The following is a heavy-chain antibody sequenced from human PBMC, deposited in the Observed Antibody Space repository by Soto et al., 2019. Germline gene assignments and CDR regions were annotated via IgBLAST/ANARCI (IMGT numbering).Heavy chain of an antibody. CDR1: GGSISSYY. V-gene: IGHV4-4*07. J-gene: IGHJ5*02. CDR2: IYTSGST. D-gene: IGHD2-15*01. Sequence: PSETLSLTCTVSGGSISSYYWSWIRQPAGKRLEWIGRIYTSGSTNYNPSLKSRVTMSVDTSKNQFSLKLSSVTAADTAVYYCARNTGYCSGGSCYSGWFDPWGQGTLVTVSS. CDR3: ARNTGYCSGGSCYSGWFDP.